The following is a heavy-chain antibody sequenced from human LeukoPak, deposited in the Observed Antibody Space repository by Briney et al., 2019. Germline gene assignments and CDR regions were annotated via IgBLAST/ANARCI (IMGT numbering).Heavy chain of an antibody. J-gene: IGHJ5*02. CDR2: INAGNGNT. D-gene: IGHD3-10*01. Sequence: GASVKVSCKASGYTFTSYAMHWVRQAPGQRLEWMGWINAGNGNTKYSQKFQGRVTITRDTSASTAYMELSSLGSEDTAVYYCARGAMVRGVSNWFDPWGQGTLVTVSS. CDR3: ARGAMVRGVSNWFDP. V-gene: IGHV1-3*01. CDR1: GYTFTSYA.